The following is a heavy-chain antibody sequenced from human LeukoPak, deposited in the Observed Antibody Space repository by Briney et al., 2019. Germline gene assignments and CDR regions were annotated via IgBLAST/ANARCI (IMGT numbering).Heavy chain of an antibody. CDR1: GYTFTDYY. CDR2: INSNTGGT. D-gene: IGHD4-17*01. V-gene: IGHV1-2*02. CDR3: AREYGHEGDY. J-gene: IGHJ4*02. Sequence: ASVTVSFTASGYTFTDYYMHWVRQAPGQGLEWMGWINSNTGGTHYAQQFQGRVTMTRDTSISTAYRELSRLRSEDTSVYYCAREYGHEGDYWGQGTLVTVSS.